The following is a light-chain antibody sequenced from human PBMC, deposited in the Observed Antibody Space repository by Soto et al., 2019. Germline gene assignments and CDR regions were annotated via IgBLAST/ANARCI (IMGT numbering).Light chain of an antibody. J-gene: IGKJ3*01. CDR2: AAS. CDR3: QQGNSFPFT. V-gene: IGKV1D-12*01. CDR1: QGISNW. Sequence: DIQMTQSPSSVSASVGDRVSITCRASQGISNWLAWYQQKPGRAPKLLIYAASSLQSGVSSRFSGSGSGTECTRTISSLQPEDFATYYCQQGNSFPFTFGPGTKVDIK.